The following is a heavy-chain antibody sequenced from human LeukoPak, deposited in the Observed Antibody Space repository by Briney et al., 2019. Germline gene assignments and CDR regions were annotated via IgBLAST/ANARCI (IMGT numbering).Heavy chain of an antibody. V-gene: IGHV3-48*03. D-gene: IGHD1-14*01. J-gene: IGHJ6*03. CDR2: ISSSGSTI. CDR3: ARGEAAGTYYYYYYYMDV. Sequence: GGSLRLSCAASGFTFSSYEMNWVRQAPGKGLEWVSYISSSGSTIYYADSVKGRFTISRDNAKNSLYLQMNSLRAEDTAVYYCARGEAAGTYYYYYYYMDVWGKGTTVTVSS. CDR1: GFTFSSYE.